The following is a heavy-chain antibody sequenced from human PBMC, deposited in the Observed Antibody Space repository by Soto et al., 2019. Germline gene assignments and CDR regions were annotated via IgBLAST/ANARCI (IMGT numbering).Heavy chain of an antibody. CDR1: GGSSSSYY. CDR3: ARVAWQWLNIGWFDP. V-gene: IGHV4-59*01. J-gene: IGHJ5*02. D-gene: IGHD6-19*01. CDR2: IYYSGST. Sequence: SETLSLTCTVSGGSSSSYYWSWIRQPPGKGLEWIGYIYYSGSTNYNPSLKSRVTISVDTSKNQFSLKLSSVTAADTAVYYRARVAWQWLNIGWFDPWGQGTLVTLSS.